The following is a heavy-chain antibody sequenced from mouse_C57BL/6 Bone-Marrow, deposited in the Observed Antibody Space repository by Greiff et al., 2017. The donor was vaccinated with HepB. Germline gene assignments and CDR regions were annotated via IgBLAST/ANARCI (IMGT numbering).Heavy chain of an antibody. Sequence: VQLQESGAELARPGASVKLSCKASGYTFTSYGISWVKQRTGQGLEWIGEIYPRSGNTYYNEKFKGKATLTADKSSSTAYMELRSLTSEDSAVYFCARSEYYDAWIAYWGQGTLVTVSA. V-gene: IGHV1-81*01. D-gene: IGHD1-1*01. CDR1: GYTFTSYG. CDR3: ARSEYYDAWIAY. J-gene: IGHJ3*01. CDR2: IYPRSGNT.